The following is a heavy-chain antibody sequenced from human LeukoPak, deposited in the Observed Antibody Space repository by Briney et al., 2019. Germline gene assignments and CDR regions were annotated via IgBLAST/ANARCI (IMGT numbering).Heavy chain of an antibody. V-gene: IGHV3-23*01. CDR2: ISGGGDAT. D-gene: IGHD4/OR15-4a*01. CDR3: ARRAGAYSHPYDY. CDR1: DFSFITYA. J-gene: IGHJ4*02. Sequence: GGSLRLSCAASDFSFITYAMSWVRQAPGKGLEWVSTISGGGDATYYADSVKGWFTISRDNSKNTLYLQMNSLRAEDTAVYYCARRAGAYSHPYDYWGQGTLVTVSS.